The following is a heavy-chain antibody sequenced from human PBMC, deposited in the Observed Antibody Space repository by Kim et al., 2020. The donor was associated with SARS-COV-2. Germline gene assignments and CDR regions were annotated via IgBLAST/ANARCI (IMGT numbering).Heavy chain of an antibody. CDR3: ARAGSSWYTGPVTFGGVIVPYYYYGMDV. D-gene: IGHD3-16*02. CDR1: GGSISSGSYY. V-gene: IGHV4-61*02. Sequence: SETLSLTCTVSGGSISSGSYYWSWIRQPAGKGLEWIGRIYTSGSTNYNPSLKSRVTISVDTSKNQFSLKLSSVTAADTAVYYCARAGSSWYTGPVTFGGVIVPYYYYGMDVWGQGTTVTVSS. J-gene: IGHJ6*02. CDR2: IYTSGST.